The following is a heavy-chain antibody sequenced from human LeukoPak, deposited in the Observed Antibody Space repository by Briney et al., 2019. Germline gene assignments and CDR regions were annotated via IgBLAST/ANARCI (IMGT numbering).Heavy chain of an antibody. Sequence: GGSLRLSCAASGFTLSYYAMAWVRQAPGKGLAWVSSISSSGNTYYADSVKGRFTISRDNYKNTLYLQMNSLRAEDTAVYYCVRGLRGNYDYWGQGTLVTVSS. D-gene: IGHD1-7*01. V-gene: IGHV3-23*01. CDR1: GFTLSYYA. CDR3: VRGLRGNYDY. CDR2: ISSSGNT. J-gene: IGHJ4*02.